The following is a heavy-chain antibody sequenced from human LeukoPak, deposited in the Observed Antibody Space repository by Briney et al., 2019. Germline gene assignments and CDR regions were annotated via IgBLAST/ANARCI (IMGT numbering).Heavy chain of an antibody. D-gene: IGHD6-13*01. CDR2: ISASGDST. Sequence: PGGSLRLSCAASAFTFSSYAMSGVRQAPGKGLDWVSAISASGDSTYYADSVKGRFTISRDNPKNTLYLQMDSLRAEDTAVYYCAKKFGGSSSWYYFDYWGQGTLVTVSS. CDR3: AKKFGGSSSWYYFDY. V-gene: IGHV3-23*01. CDR1: AFTFSSYA. J-gene: IGHJ4*02.